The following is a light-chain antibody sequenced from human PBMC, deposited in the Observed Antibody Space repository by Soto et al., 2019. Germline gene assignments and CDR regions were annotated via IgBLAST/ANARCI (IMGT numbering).Light chain of an antibody. CDR3: AAWDDSLNALV. J-gene: IGLJ2*01. CDR2: SNK. V-gene: IGLV1-44*01. Sequence: QSVLTQPPSASGTPGQRVTISCSGSSSNIERNTVSWYQQLPGTAPKLLIYSNKRRPSGVPDRFSGSWSGTSASLAISGLQSEDESDFYCAAWDDSLNALVFGVGTKLTVL. CDR1: SSNIERNT.